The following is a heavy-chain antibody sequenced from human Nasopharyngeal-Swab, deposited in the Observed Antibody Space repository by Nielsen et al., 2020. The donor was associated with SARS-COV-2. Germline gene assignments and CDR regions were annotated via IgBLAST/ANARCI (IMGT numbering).Heavy chain of an antibody. CDR3: ARERGRGGIWNYYYYYMDV. Sequence: SETLSLTCTVPGGSISGYYWGWIRQPPGKGLEWIGSIYYSGSTYYNPSLKSRVTISVDTSKNQFSLKLSSVTAADTAVYYCARERGRGGIWNYYYYYMDVWGKETTVTVSS. D-gene: IGHD3-10*01. J-gene: IGHJ6*03. V-gene: IGHV4-39*07. CDR1: GGSISGYY. CDR2: IYYSGST.